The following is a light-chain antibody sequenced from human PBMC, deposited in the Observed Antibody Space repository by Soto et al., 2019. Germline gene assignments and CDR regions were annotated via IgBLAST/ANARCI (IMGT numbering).Light chain of an antibody. CDR3: SSYTSSSSWA. V-gene: IGLV2-14*01. CDR2: DVS. CDR1: SSDVGGYNS. J-gene: IGLJ2*01. Sequence: QSALTQPASVSGSPGQSITISCTGTSSDVGGYNSVSWYQQHPGKAPKVMIYDVSNRPSGVSNRFSGSKSGNTASLTISGLQAEDGADYYCSSYTSSSSWAFGGGTKLTVL.